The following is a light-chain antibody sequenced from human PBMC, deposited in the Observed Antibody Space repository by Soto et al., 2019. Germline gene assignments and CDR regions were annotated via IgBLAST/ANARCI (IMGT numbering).Light chain of an antibody. Sequence: DIQMTQSPSSLSASVGYRVTITCRASQTITNYLNWYQQKPGKAPKLLIYAASTLLSGVPSRFSGGGSGTDFTLTIDSLQPEDVATYYCQQSYSSPWTFGQGTKVEIK. CDR2: AAS. V-gene: IGKV1-39*01. CDR3: QQSYSSPWT. CDR1: QTITNY. J-gene: IGKJ1*01.